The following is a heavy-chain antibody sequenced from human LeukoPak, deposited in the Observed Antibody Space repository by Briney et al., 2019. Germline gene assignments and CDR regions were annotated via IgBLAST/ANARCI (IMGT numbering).Heavy chain of an antibody. CDR1: GYSISSGYY. CDR2: IYHSGST. Sequence: PSETLSLTCTVSGYSISSGYYWGWIRQPPGKGLEWIGSIYHSGSTYYNPSLKSRVTISVDTSKNQFSLKVRSVTAADTAVFYCARLRTGGQYYFDYWGQGTLVTVSS. D-gene: IGHD3-16*01. CDR3: ARLRTGGQYYFDY. V-gene: IGHV4-38-2*02. J-gene: IGHJ4*02.